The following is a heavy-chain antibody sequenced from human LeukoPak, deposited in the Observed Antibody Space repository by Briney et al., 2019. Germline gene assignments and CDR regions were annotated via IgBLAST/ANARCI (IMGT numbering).Heavy chain of an antibody. V-gene: IGHV4-61*01. Sequence: SETLSLTCTVSGGSVSSSRHYWTWVRQPPGKGLEWIGYIYHGSATYNPSLKSRVTISLDTSKNQFFLKLSSVTAADTAVYYCARARYVNSFYAFDIWGQGTLVTVSS. CDR2: IYHGSA. D-gene: IGHD2-2*01. J-gene: IGHJ3*02. CDR3: ARARYVNSFYAFDI. CDR1: GGSVSSSRHY.